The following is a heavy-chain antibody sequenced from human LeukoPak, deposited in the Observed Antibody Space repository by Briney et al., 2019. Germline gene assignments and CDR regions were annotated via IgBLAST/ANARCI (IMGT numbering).Heavy chain of an antibody. CDR3: ARGGEVPGPTGIGWWYYYYGMDV. V-gene: IGHV4-34*01. Sequence: SETLSLTCAVYGGSFSGYYWSWIRQPPGKGLEWIGEINHSGSTNYNPSLKSRVTISVDTSKNQFSLKLSSVTAGDTAVYYCARGGEVPGPTGIGWWYYYYGMDVWGQGTTVTVSS. D-gene: IGHD3-10*01. J-gene: IGHJ6*02. CDR2: INHSGST. CDR1: GGSFSGYY.